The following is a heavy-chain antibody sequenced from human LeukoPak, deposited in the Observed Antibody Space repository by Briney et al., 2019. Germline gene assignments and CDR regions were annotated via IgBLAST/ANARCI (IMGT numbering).Heavy chain of an antibody. CDR2: ISSSSRYI. Sequence: GGSLRLSCVASGFPFSDSYMSWIRQAPGKGLEWISYISSSSRYISEADSVKGRFTISRDNSKNSLYLQMNSLRAEDTAVYYCARGFRGANWFDPWGQGTLVTVSS. V-gene: IGHV3-11*05. CDR1: GFPFSDSY. J-gene: IGHJ5*02. D-gene: IGHD3-10*01. CDR3: ARGFRGANWFDP.